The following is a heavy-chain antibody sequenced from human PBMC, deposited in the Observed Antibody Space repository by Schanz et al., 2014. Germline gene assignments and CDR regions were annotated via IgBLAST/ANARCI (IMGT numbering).Heavy chain of an antibody. CDR2: ISSSSNYY. CDR3: AREYASTWFESNVMAGRIDN. D-gene: IGHD2-8*01. J-gene: IGHJ4*02. CDR1: GFIFTSYS. V-gene: IGHV3-21*01. Sequence: EVQLVESGGGLVKSGGSLRLSCATSGFIFTSYSMHWVRQAPGKGLEWVSSISSSSNYYYYADSVKGRFTIARDAAKDSLCLQMTSLRADDTAVYFCAREYASTWFESNVMAGRIDNWGQGTLVTVSS.